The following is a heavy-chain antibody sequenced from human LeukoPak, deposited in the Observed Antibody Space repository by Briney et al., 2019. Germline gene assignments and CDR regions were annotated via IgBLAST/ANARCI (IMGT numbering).Heavy chain of an antibody. CDR3: AKDPITMIVGGPGDY. CDR1: GFTFSSYA. D-gene: IGHD3-22*01. V-gene: IGHV3-23*01. J-gene: IGHJ4*02. Sequence: GGSLRLSCAAPGFTFSSYAMSWVRQAPGKGLEWVSAISGSGGSTYYADSVKGRFTISRDISKNTLYLQMNRLRAEDTAVYYCAKDPITMIVGGPGDYWGQGTLVTVSS. CDR2: ISGSGGST.